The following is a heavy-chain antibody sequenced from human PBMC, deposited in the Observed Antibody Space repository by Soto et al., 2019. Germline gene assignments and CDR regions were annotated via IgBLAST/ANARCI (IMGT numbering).Heavy chain of an antibody. D-gene: IGHD2-15*01. J-gene: IGHJ4*02. CDR3: NTVVVVAQGDY. V-gene: IGHV3-15*01. CDR1: GFTFSNAW. CDR2: IKSKTDVGTT. Sequence: GWSLRLSCAASGFTFSNAWMSWVRQAPGKGLEWVGRIKSKTDVGTTDYGAPVKGRFTISRDDSKNTLYLQMNSLKTEDTAVYYCNTVVVVAQGDYWGQGTLVTVSS.